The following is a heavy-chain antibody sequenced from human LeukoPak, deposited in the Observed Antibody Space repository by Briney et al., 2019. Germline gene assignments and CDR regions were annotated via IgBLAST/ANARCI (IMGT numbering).Heavy chain of an antibody. J-gene: IGHJ5*02. V-gene: IGHV4-39*07. CDR1: GGSISSSSYY. CDR2: IYYSGST. CDR3: ASGRYSSSWYETYNWFDP. D-gene: IGHD6-13*01. Sequence: SETLSLTCTVSGGSISSSSYYWGWIRQPPGKGLEWIGSIYYSGSTYYNPSLKSRVTISVDTSKNQFSLKLSSVTAADTAVYYCASGRYSSSWYETYNWFDPWGQGTLVTVSS.